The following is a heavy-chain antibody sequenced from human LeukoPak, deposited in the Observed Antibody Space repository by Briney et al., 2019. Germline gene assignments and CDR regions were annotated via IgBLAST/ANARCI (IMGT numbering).Heavy chain of an antibody. CDR3: ARVGYSSSGNYYNDRGAFDY. CDR2: IYYSGST. V-gene: IGHV4-59*01. CDR1: GESFSGYY. Sequence: SETLSLTCAVYGESFSGYYWSWIRQPPGKGLEWIGYIYYSGSTNYNPSLKSRVTISVDTSKNQFSLKLSSVTAADTAVYYCARVGYSSSGNYYNDRGAFDYWGQGTLVTVSS. J-gene: IGHJ4*02. D-gene: IGHD3-10*01.